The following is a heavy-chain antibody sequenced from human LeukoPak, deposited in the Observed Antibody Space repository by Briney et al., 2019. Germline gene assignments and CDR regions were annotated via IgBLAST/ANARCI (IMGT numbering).Heavy chain of an antibody. CDR2: NYYSGST. Sequence: SETLSFTCTVSGGSISSGGYYWSWIRQHPGKGLEWIGCNYYSGSTYYNPSLKSRVTISVDTSKNQFSLKLSSVTAADTAVYYCARRPSVRGGDCYGQYYFDYWGQGTLVTVSS. V-gene: IGHV4-31*03. CDR1: GGSISSGGYY. D-gene: IGHD2-21*02. J-gene: IGHJ4*02. CDR3: ARRPSVRGGDCYGQYYFDY.